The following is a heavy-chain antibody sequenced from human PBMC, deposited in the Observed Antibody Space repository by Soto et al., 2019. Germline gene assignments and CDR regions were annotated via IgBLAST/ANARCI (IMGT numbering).Heavy chain of an antibody. D-gene: IGHD2-2*02. V-gene: IGHV1-3*01. Sequence: ASVKVSCKASGYTFTSYAMHWVRQAPGQRLEWMGWINAGNGNTKYSQKFQGRVTITRDTSASTAYMELSSLRSEDTAVYYCARGGYQLLYYWFDPWGQGTLVTSPQ. J-gene: IGHJ5*02. CDR1: GYTFTSYA. CDR3: ARGGYQLLYYWFDP. CDR2: INAGNGNT.